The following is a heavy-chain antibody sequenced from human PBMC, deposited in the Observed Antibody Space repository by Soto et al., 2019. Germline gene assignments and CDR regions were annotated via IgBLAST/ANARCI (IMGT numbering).Heavy chain of an antibody. V-gene: IGHV4-4*02. CDR3: ARWVDSERVYKGGQP. Sequence: VQLQESGPGLVKPSGTLSLPCTVSGGSISTTNWWSWVRQSPGKGLEWIGEILNIGGTNYNPSLNNPVTICIDKSKHQFSLRLSSVSSADTAVYYCARWVDSERVYKGGQPWGQGTLVSV. CDR2: ILNIGGT. D-gene: IGHD3-22*01. CDR1: GGSISTTNW. J-gene: IGHJ4*02.